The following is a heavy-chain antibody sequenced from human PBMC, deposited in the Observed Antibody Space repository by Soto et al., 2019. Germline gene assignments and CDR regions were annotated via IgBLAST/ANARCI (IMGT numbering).Heavy chain of an antibody. CDR2: ISSSGSTI. CDR1: GFTFSDYY. Sequence: GGSLRLSCAASGFTFSDYYMSWIRQAPGKGLEWVSYISSSGSTIYYADSVKGRFTISRDNAKNSLYLQMNSLRAEDTAVYYCARDATVVRGVIERCWFDPWGQGTLVTVSS. J-gene: IGHJ5*02. CDR3: ARDATVVRGVIERCWFDP. V-gene: IGHV3-11*01. D-gene: IGHD3-10*01.